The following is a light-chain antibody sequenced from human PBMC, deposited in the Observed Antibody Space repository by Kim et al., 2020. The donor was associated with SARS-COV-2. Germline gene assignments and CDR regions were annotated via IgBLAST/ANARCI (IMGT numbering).Light chain of an antibody. CDR3: SSYTSSSTLV. V-gene: IGLV2-14*03. J-gene: IGLJ2*01. Sequence: GQSITNSCTGTSSDIGDYNYVSWYQQHPGKAPKLMIYDVSNRPSGVSNRFSGSKSGNTASLTISGLQAEDEADYSCSSYTSSSTLVFGGGTQLTVL. CDR2: DVS. CDR1: SSDIGDYNY.